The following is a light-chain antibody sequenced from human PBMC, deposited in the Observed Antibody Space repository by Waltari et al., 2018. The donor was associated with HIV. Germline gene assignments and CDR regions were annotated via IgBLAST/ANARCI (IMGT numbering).Light chain of an antibody. CDR3: QQYYSTPPMFT. Sequence: DIVMTQSPDSLAVSLGVRATITCKSGQSVLYSSNNKNYLTWYQQKPGQPPKLLIYWASTRESGVPDRFSGSGSGTDFTLTISNLQAEDVAVYYCQQYYSTPPMFTFGQGTKLEIK. CDR1: QSVLYSSNNKNY. J-gene: IGKJ2*01. V-gene: IGKV4-1*01. CDR2: WAS.